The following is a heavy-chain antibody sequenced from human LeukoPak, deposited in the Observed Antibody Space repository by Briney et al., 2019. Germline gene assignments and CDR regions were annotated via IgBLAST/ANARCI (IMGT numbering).Heavy chain of an antibody. J-gene: IGHJ6*02. CDR2: ISWISGSI. Sequence: SLRLSCAASGFTFDDYAMHWVRQAPGKGLEWVSGISWISGSIGYVDSVKGRFTISRDNAKNSLYLQMNSLRAEDTALYYCAKLDSSDYDYIAYGMDVWGQGTTVTVSS. V-gene: IGHV3-9*01. CDR3: AKLDSSDYDYIAYGMDV. D-gene: IGHD4-11*01. CDR1: GFTFDDYA.